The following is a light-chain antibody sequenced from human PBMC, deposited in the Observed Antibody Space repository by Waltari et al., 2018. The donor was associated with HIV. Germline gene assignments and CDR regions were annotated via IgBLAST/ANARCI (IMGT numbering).Light chain of an antibody. CDR1: HDNRTY. J-gene: IGKJ4*01. CDR2: DGA. Sequence: IQLTQSPSSLSVSVGDRVTLTCQASHDNRTYLNWYQQKDGKAPKLLIFDGANLGTGAPSRCSGRGAETDFTRTISSLQPGDVGTYYCQEYANLPPCSFGGGTKVDIK. V-gene: IGKV1-33*01. CDR3: QEYANLPPCS.